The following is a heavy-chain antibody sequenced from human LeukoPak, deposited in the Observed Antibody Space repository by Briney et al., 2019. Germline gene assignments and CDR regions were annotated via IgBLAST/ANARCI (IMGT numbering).Heavy chain of an antibody. V-gene: IGHV4-39*01. CDR3: ARRITIRHFDY. Sequence: PSETLSLTCTVSGGSISSSSYYWGWIRQPPGKGLEWIGSIYYSGSTYYNPSLKSRVTISVDTSKNQFSLKLSSVTAADTAVYYCARRITIRHFDYWGQGTLVTVSS. CDR1: GGSISSSSYY. J-gene: IGHJ4*02. CDR2: IYYSGST.